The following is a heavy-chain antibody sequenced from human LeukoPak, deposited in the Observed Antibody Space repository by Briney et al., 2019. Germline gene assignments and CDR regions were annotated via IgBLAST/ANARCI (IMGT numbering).Heavy chain of an antibody. D-gene: IGHD3-22*01. CDR3: ARDRAYDSSGYDY. CDR1: GFTFSSYA. V-gene: IGHV3-64*02. CDR2: INANGGST. J-gene: IGHJ4*02. Sequence: GGSLRLSCAASGFTFSSYAMYWVRQAPGKGLEYVSTINANGGSTYYADSVKGRFTISRDNSKNTLYLQMGSLRAEDTAVYYCARDRAYDSSGYDYWGQGTLVTVSS.